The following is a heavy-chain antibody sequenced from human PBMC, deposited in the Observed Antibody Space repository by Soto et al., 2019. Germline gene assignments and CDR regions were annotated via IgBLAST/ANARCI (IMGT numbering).Heavy chain of an antibody. CDR2: IWYDGSNK. D-gene: IGHD3-10*01. Sequence: QVQLVESGGGVVQPGRSLRLSCAASGFTFSSYGMHWVRQAPGKGLEWVAVIWYDGSNKYYADSVKGRFSISRDNSKNTLYLKMNSLRTEDTAVYYCARGLLRGDFDIWGQGTMVTVSS. CDR1: GFTFSSYG. CDR3: ARGLLRGDFDI. J-gene: IGHJ3*02. V-gene: IGHV3-33*01.